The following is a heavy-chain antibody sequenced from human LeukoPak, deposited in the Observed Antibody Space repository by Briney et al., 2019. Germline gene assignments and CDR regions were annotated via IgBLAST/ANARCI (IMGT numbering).Heavy chain of an antibody. D-gene: IGHD3-22*01. Sequence: SETLSLTCTVSGGSISSSRYYWGWIRQPPGKGLEWIGSICYSGSTYYNPSLKSRVTISVDTSKNQFSLKLSSVTAADTAVYYCAKQLYYYESSGPKWFDPWGQGTLVTVSS. CDR3: AKQLYYYESSGPKWFDP. CDR1: GGSISSSRYY. J-gene: IGHJ5*02. V-gene: IGHV4-39*01. CDR2: ICYSGST.